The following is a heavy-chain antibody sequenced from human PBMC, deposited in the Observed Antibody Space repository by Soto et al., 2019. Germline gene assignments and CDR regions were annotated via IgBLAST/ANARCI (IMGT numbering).Heavy chain of an antibody. Sequence: ASVKVSCKVSGYTLTELSMHWVRQAPGKGLEWMGGFDPEDGETIYAQKFQGRVTMTEDTSTDTAYMELSSLRSEDTAVYYCATGPMKSVYYYYYMDVWGKGTTVTVSS. V-gene: IGHV1-24*01. CDR3: ATGPMKSVYYYYYMDV. CDR2: FDPEDGET. J-gene: IGHJ6*03. D-gene: IGHD3-22*01. CDR1: GYTLTELS.